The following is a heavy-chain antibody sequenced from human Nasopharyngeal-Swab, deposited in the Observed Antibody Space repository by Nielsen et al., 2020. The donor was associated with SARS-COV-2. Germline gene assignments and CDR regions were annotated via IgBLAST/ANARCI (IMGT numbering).Heavy chain of an antibody. CDR3: ARDQGYYDSSGYWNDAFDI. J-gene: IGHJ3*02. Sequence: GESLKISCAASGFTFSSYGMHWVRQAPGKGLEWVAVKWYDGSNKYYADSVKGRFTISRDNSKNTLYLQMNSLSAEDTAVYYCARDQGYYDSSGYWNDAFDIWGQGTMVTVSS. CDR2: KWYDGSNK. D-gene: IGHD3-22*01. CDR1: GFTFSSYG. V-gene: IGHV3-33*01.